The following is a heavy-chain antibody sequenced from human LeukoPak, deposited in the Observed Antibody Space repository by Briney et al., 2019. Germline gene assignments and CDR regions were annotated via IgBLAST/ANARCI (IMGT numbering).Heavy chain of an antibody. V-gene: IGHV3-53*01. J-gene: IGHJ4*02. Sequence: RGSLRLSCAASGFTVSSNYMSWVRQAPGKGLEWVSVIYSGGSTYYADSVKGRFTISRDNSKNTLYLQMNSLRADDTAVYYCAKMSGVVWFGELRLPFDYWGQGTLVTVSS. CDR2: IYSGGST. CDR3: AKMSGVVWFGELRLPFDY. D-gene: IGHD3-10*01. CDR1: GFTVSSNY.